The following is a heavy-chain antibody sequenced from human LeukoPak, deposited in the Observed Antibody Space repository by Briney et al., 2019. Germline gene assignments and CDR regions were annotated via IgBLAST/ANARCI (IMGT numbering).Heavy chain of an antibody. CDR2: INPNSGGT. J-gene: IGHJ5*02. D-gene: IGHD6-19*01. CDR3: ARDVPVAATDP. V-gene: IGHV1-2*02. Sequence: GASVKVSCKASGYTFSAYYIHWVRQAPGQGLEWMGWINPNSGGTNYEHKFQGRVTMTRDTSISTAYLELHRLRSDDTAVYYCARDVPVAATDPWGQGTLVTVSS. CDR1: GYTFSAYY.